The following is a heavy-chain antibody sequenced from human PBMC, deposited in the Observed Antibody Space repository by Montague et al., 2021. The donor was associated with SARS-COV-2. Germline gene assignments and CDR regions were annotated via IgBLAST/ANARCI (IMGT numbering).Heavy chain of an antibody. Sequence: SETLSLTCSVSGASFSSSSYYWGWIRQPPGKGPEWIGSIYYSGSTNYNPSLKSRVTMSVDTSKKQFSLRLTSVTAADTAVYYCARHRTYYGEVWGTHRYTPDYWGQGTLVTVSS. V-gene: IGHV4-39*01. CDR3: ARHRTYYGEVWGTHRYTPDY. CDR2: IYYSGST. CDR1: GASFSSSSYY. D-gene: IGHD3-16*02. J-gene: IGHJ4*02.